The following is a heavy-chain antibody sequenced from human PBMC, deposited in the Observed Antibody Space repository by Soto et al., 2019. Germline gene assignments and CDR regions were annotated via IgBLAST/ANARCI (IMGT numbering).Heavy chain of an antibody. CDR2: ISYDGSNK. Sequence: GGSLRLSCAASGFTFSSYAMYWVRQAPGKGLEWVAAISYDGSNKHYSDSVKGRFTISRDNAKNSLYLQMNSLGAEDTAVYYCAPHSGYYDYWGQGTLVTVSS. V-gene: IGHV3-30-3*01. CDR3: APHSGYYDY. CDR1: GFTFSSYA. D-gene: IGHD3-22*01. J-gene: IGHJ4*02.